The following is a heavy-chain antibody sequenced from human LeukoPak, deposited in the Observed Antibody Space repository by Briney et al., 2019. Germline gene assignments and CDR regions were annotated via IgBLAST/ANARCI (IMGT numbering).Heavy chain of an antibody. CDR1: GVSISSSY. J-gene: IGHJ3*02. CDR2: IYDNGDA. V-gene: IGHV4-59*08. CDR3: AKPLQVGAAGGDSFDI. Sequence: SETLSLTCTVSGVSISSSYWTWILRSPGQEQWWIGFIYDNGDANYNPSLKSRVTISLDTSKSQLSLKLKSVNVGDTAVYYCAKPLQVGAAGGDSFDIWGPGTMVTVSS. D-gene: IGHD1-26*01.